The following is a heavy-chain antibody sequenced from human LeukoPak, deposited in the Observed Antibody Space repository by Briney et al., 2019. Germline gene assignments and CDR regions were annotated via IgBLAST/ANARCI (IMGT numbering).Heavy chain of an antibody. CDR2: ISGSAGNI. D-gene: IGHD3-22*01. CDR3: AKWATYYYDSSGYYRGGDDY. CDR1: GFTFSSYA. J-gene: IGHJ4*02. Sequence: PGGSLRLSCAASGFTFSSYAMSWVRQAPGKGLEWVSAISGSAGNIYYADSVRGRFSISRDNSKNTLYLQMNSLRAEDTAVYYCAKWATYYYDSSGYYRGGDDYWGQGTLVTVSS. V-gene: IGHV3-23*01.